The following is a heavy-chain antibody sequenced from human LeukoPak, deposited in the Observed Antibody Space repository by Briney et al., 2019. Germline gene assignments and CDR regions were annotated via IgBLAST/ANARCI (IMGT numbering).Heavy chain of an antibody. CDR1: GGSISSYY. V-gene: IGHV4-4*07. D-gene: IGHD6-19*01. CDR3: ARGYSSGWFSPPFDY. CDR2: IYTSGST. J-gene: IGHJ4*02. Sequence: PSETLSLTCTVSGGSISSYYWSWIRQPAAKGLEWIGRIYTSGSTNYNPSLKSRVTMSVDTSKNQFSLKLSSVTAADTAVYYCARGYSSGWFSPPFDYWGQGTLVTVSS.